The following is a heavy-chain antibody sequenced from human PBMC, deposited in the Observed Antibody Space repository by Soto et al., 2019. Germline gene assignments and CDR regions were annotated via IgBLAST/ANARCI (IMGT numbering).Heavy chain of an antibody. J-gene: IGHJ4*02. CDR1: GGTFSSYA. V-gene: IGHV1-69*01. CDR2: IIPIFGTA. Sequence: QVQLVQSGAEVKKPGSSVKVSCKASGGTFSSYAISWVRQAPGQGLEWMGGIIPIFGTANYAQKFQGRVTITADESTSTAYMELSSLRSEDTAVYYCATPGPMMTPPGGFFDYWGQGTLVTVSS. CDR3: ATPGPMMTPPGGFFDY. D-gene: IGHD3-22*01.